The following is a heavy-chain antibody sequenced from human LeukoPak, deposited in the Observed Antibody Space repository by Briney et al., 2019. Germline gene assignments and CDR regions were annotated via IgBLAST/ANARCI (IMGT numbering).Heavy chain of an antibody. CDR2: IYSGGST. CDR3: ARGWDSSGLDY. D-gene: IGHD3-22*01. J-gene: IGHJ4*02. Sequence: GGSLRLSCAASGFTVSSNYMSWVRQAPGKGLEWVSVIYSGGSTFYADSVKGRFTISRDNSKNTLYLQMNSLRAEDTAVYYCARGWDSSGLDYWGQGTLVTISS. V-gene: IGHV3-53*01. CDR1: GFTVSSNY.